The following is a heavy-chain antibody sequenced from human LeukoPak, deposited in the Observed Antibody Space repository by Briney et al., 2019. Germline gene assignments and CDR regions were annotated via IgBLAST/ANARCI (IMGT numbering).Heavy chain of an antibody. CDR2: ISSSSSTI. CDR1: GFTFSSYS. CDR3: ARDQVAAAGTSFDY. V-gene: IGHV3-48*04. Sequence: GGSLRLSCAASGFTFSSYSMNWVRQAPGKGLEWVSYISSSSSTIYYADSVKGRFTISRDNAKNSLYLQMNSLRAEDTAVYYCARDQVAAAGTSFDYWGQGTLVTVSS. J-gene: IGHJ4*02. D-gene: IGHD6-13*01.